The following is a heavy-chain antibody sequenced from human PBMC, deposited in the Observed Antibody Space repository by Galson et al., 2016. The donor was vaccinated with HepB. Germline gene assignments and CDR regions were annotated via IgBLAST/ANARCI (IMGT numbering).Heavy chain of an antibody. J-gene: IGHJ6*04. V-gene: IGHV3-66*03. CDR3: AREGDYYAALAV. D-gene: IGHD4-17*01. CDR2: ILTSGGT. CDR1: GFTVSSNY. Sequence: SLRLSCAASGFTVSSNYMTWVRQAPGKGLEWVSVILTSGGTNYADSVKGRFTISRDNSKNTLYLQMNSLRPEDTAVYYCAREGDYYAALAVWGKGTTVTVSS.